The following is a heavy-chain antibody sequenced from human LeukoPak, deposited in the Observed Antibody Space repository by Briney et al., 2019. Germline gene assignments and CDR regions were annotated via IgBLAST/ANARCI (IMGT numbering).Heavy chain of an antibody. V-gene: IGHV3-7*01. CDR2: IKQDGREK. J-gene: IGHJ6*03. CDR3: ARVGPRPYYYYYMDV. CDR1: GFTFSSYW. Sequence: HSGGSLRLSCAASGFTFSSYWMSWVRQAPGKGLEWVANIKQDGREKYYVDSVKGRFTISRDNAKNSLYLQMNSLRAEDTAVYYCARVGPRPYYYYYMDVWGKGTTVTVSS.